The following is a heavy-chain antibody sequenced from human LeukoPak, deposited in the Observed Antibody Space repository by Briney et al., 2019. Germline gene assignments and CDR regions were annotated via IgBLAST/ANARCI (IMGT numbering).Heavy chain of an antibody. CDR2: ISASGGST. Sequence: GGSLRLSCAASGFTFINCAMNWVRQAPGKGLEWVSDISASGGSTNYADAVKGRFTISRDNSKNTLYLQMNSLRDEDAAVYYCAKGASASRHFDYWGQGTLVTVAS. CDR1: GFTFINCA. CDR3: AKGASASRHFDY. V-gene: IGHV3-23*01. J-gene: IGHJ4*02. D-gene: IGHD1-26*01.